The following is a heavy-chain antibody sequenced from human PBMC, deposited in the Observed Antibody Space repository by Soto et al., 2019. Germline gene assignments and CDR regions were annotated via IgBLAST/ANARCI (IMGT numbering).Heavy chain of an antibody. Sequence: EVQVVESWGGLVQPGGSLRLSCAASGFTCTNYWMHWVRQVPGEGLVWVSRIDNHGDGTSYAVFLKGRFTISRDNAKNPLYLQMNSLSVEDTAIYYCGTVFEKWGQGTMVTVSS. CDR3: GTVFEK. CDR2: IDNHGDGT. CDR1: GFTCTNYW. V-gene: IGHV3-74*01. J-gene: IGHJ3*02.